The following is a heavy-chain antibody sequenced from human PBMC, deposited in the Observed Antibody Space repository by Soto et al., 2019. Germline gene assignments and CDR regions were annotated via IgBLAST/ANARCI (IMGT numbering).Heavy chain of an antibody. CDR3: ARLDTGYEAFDY. CDR1: GGSINSGDYY. CDR2: IYYSGST. J-gene: IGHJ4*02. V-gene: IGHV4-30-4*01. Sequence: PSETLSLTCSVSGGSINSGDYYWSWIRQSPGKGLEWIGYIYYSGSTYYNPSLKSRSTTSIDTSKNQFFLDVDSVTAADTAVYSGARLDTGYEAFDYWGQGTLVTVSS. D-gene: IGHD3-9*01.